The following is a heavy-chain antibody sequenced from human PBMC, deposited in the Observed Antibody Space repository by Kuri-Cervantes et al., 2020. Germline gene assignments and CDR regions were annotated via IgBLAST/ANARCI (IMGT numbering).Heavy chain of an antibody. J-gene: IGHJ5*02. Sequence: LSLTCAASGFTFSSYAMSWVRQAPGKGLEWVSGISWNSGSIGYADSVKGRFTISRDNAKNSLYLQMNSLRAEDTALYYCAKASGGATLYWFDPWGQGTLVTVSS. V-gene: IGHV3-9*01. D-gene: IGHD1-26*01. CDR1: GFTFSSYA. CDR2: ISWNSGSI. CDR3: AKASGGATLYWFDP.